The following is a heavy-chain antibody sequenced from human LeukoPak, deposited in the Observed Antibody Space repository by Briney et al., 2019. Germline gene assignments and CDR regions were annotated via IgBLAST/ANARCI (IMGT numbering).Heavy chain of an antibody. D-gene: IGHD3-22*01. CDR3: ARDAYYYDSSGYYYGRYYYYYYYMDV. J-gene: IGHJ6*03. V-gene: IGHV3-48*04. Sequence: GGSLRLSCAASGFTFSSYSMNWVRQAPGKGLEWVSYISSSSSTIYYADSVKGRFTISRDTAKNSLYLQMNSPRAEDTAVYYCARDAYYYDSSGYYYGRYYYYYYYMDVWGKGTTVTVSS. CDR2: ISSSSSTI. CDR1: GFTFSSYS.